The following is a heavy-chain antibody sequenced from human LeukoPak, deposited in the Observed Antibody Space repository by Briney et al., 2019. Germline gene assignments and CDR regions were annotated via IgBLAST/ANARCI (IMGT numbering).Heavy chain of an antibody. D-gene: IGHD4-4*01. CDR2: IYYSGST. CDR1: GGSISSYY. J-gene: IGHJ6*02. V-gene: IGHV4-59*01. CDR3: ARGPDSNYFYYYGVDV. Sequence: SETLSLTCTVSGGSISSYYWSWIRQPPGKGLEWIGYIYYSGSTNYNPSLKSRVTISVDTSKNQFSLKLSSVTAADTAVYYCARGPDSNYFYYYGVDVWGQGTTVTVSS.